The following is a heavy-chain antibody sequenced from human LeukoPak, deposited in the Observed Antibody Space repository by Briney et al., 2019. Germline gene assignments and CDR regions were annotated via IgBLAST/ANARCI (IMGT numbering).Heavy chain of an antibody. D-gene: IGHD1-1*01. CDR2: FYTSGST. Sequence: SQTLSLTCTVSGGSISSGSYYWSWIRQPAGKGLEWTGRFYTSGSTNYNPSLKSRLTISVDTSKNQFSLKLSSVTAADTAVYYCARATGTGMFDYWGQGTLVTVSS. CDR3: ARATGTGMFDY. CDR1: GGSISSGSYY. J-gene: IGHJ4*02. V-gene: IGHV4-61*02.